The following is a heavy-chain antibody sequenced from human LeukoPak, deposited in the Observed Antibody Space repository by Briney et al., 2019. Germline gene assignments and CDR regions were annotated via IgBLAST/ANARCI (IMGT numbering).Heavy chain of an antibody. CDR2: ITPIFGTA. J-gene: IGHJ6*03. Sequence: ASVKVSCKASGGTFSSYAISWVRQAPGQGLEWMGGITPIFGTANYAQKFQGRVTITTDESTSTAYMELSSLRSEDTAVYYCARGEINAYYMDVWGKGTTVTVS. CDR3: ARGEINAYYMDV. V-gene: IGHV1-69*05. D-gene: IGHD2-8*01. CDR1: GGTFSSYA.